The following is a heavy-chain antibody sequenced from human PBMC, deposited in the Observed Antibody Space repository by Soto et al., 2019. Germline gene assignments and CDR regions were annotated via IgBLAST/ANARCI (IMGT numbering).Heavy chain of an antibody. CDR3: AKDWGMYSSSWSHFDC. CDR2: ISYDGTNK. J-gene: IGHJ4*02. Sequence: QVQLVESGGGVVQPGRSLRLSCAASGFTFSNYGMHWVRQAPGKGLEWVAVISYDGTNKYYADSVRARFTISRDNSKNTLYLQMNPLRAEDTAVYYCAKDWGMYSSSWSHFDCWGQGTLVTVSS. D-gene: IGHD6-13*01. V-gene: IGHV3-30*18. CDR1: GFTFSNYG.